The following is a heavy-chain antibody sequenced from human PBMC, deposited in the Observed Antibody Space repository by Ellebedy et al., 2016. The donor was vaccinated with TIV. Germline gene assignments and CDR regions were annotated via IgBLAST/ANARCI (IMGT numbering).Heavy chain of an antibody. CDR3: AREAYGSIAVAGDNYYYYYGMDV. CDR2: IGTAGDT. V-gene: IGHV3-13*01. CDR1: GFTFSSYD. D-gene: IGHD6-19*01. J-gene: IGHJ6*02. Sequence: GESLKISXAASGFTFSSYDMHWVRQATGKGLEWVSAIGTAGDTYYPGSVKGRFTISRENAKNSLYLQMNSLRAEDTAVYYCAREAYGSIAVAGDNYYYYYGMDVWGQGTTVTVSS.